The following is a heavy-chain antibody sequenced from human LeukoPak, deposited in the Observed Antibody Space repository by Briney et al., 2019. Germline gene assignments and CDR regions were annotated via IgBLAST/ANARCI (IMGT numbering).Heavy chain of an antibody. Sequence: GASVKVSCKASGYTFTSYYMHWVRQAPGQGLEWMGIINPSGGSTSYAQKFQGRVTMTRDTSTSTVYMELSSLRSEDTAVYYCARDATVVPAASDAFDIWGQGTMVTVSS. CDR2: INPSGGST. V-gene: IGHV1-46*01. J-gene: IGHJ3*02. D-gene: IGHD2-2*01. CDR3: ARDATVVPAASDAFDI. CDR1: GYTFTSYY.